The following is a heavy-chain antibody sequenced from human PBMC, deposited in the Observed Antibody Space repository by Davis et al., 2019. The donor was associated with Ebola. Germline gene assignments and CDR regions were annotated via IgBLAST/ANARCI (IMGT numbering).Heavy chain of an antibody. V-gene: IGHV3-23*01. J-gene: IGHJ4*02. CDR3: AKYYYESSGYLWYFDN. D-gene: IGHD3-22*01. CDR2: IRNGGGET. CDR1: GFTFSDYG. Sequence: GESPKISCKGSGFTFSDYGMGWVRQAQGKGLEWVSAIRNGGGETLYAPSVKGRFTIPRDNSKNTLFLQMSSLRADDTAVYVCAKYYYESSGYLWYFDNWGQGTRVTVSS.